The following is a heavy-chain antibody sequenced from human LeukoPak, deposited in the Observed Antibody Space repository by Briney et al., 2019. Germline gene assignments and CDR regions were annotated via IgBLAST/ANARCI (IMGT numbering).Heavy chain of an antibody. J-gene: IGHJ4*02. CDR1: GYTFTGYY. CDR3: ARCSSSSRTVYFDY. V-gene: IGHV1-2*02. CDR2: INPNSGGT. D-gene: IGHD6-6*01. Sequence: ASVKVTCKASGYTFTGYYMHWVRQAPGQGLEWMGWINPNSGGTNYAQKFQGRVTMTRDTSISTAYMELSRLRSDDTAVYYCARCSSSSRTVYFDYWGQGTLVTVSS.